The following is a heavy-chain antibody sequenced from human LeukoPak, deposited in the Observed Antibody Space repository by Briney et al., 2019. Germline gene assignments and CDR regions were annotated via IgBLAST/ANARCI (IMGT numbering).Heavy chain of an antibody. CDR2: ISTSSSYI. D-gene: IGHD3-22*01. CDR1: GFTFSSYS. CDR3: ARVRYGSYSPALADY. J-gene: IGHJ4*02. V-gene: IGHV3-21*01. Sequence: GGSLRLSCAASGFTFSSYSMNWVRQAPGKGLEWVSSISTSSSYIYYADSVKGRFTISRDNAKNSLYLQMNSLRAEDTAVYYCARVRYGSYSPALADYWGQGTLVTVSS.